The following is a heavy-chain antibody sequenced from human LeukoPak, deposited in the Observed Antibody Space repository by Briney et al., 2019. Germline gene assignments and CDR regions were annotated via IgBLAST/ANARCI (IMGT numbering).Heavy chain of an antibody. J-gene: IGHJ6*02. CDR1: GGSISTYY. CDR3: ATLYSSSWYYYYGMDV. CDR2: IYYSGST. Sequence: SETLSLTCTVSGGSISTYYWSWIRQPPGKGLEWIGYIYYSGSTNYNPSLKGRVTISVDTSKNQFSLKLSSVTAADTAVYYCATLYSSSWYYYYGMDVWGQGTTVTVS. D-gene: IGHD6-13*01. V-gene: IGHV4-59*08.